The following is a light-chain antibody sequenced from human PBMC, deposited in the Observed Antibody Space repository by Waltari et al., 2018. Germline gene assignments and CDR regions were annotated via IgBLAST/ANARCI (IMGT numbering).Light chain of an antibody. CDR3: QLRGHWPMYT. CDR1: QSTSRQ. CDR2: DAS. V-gene: IGKV3-11*01. J-gene: IGKJ2*01. Sequence: IVLTQSPATLSLSPGDRATLSCTASQSTSRQLAWYQQRPGQAPRILIYDASNRAAGIPARFSGSGSGTDFSLTISSLEPEDFVVYYCQLRGHWPMYTFGQGTKLEIK.